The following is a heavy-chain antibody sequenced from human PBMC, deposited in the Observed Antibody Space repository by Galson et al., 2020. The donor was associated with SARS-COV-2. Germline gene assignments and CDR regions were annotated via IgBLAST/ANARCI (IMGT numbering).Heavy chain of an antibody. CDR3: ARNRVPAAIGDAFDI. Sequence: GGSLRLSCAASGFTFDDYAMHWVRQAPGKGLEWVSLISWDGGSTYYADSVKGRFTISRDNSKNSLYLQMNSLRAEDTALYYCARNRVPAAIGDAFDIWGQGTMVTVSS. CDR1: GFTFDDYA. D-gene: IGHD2-2*02. J-gene: IGHJ3*02. CDR2: ISWDGGST. V-gene: IGHV3-43D*03.